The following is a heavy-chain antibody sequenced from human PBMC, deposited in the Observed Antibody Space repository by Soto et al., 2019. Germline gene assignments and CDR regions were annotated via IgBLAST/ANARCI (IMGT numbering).Heavy chain of an antibody. CDR2: ISYDGSNK. V-gene: IGHV3-30*18. Sequence: QVQLVESGGGVVQPGRSLRLSCAASGFTFSSYGMHWVRQAPGKGLEWVAVISYDGSNKYYADSVKGRFTISRDNSKNTLYLQMNSLRAEDTAVYYCAKGVRYSGSYEYYYYGMDLWGQGTTVTVSS. D-gene: IGHD1-26*01. CDR3: AKGVRYSGSYEYYYYGMDL. J-gene: IGHJ6*02. CDR1: GFTFSSYG.